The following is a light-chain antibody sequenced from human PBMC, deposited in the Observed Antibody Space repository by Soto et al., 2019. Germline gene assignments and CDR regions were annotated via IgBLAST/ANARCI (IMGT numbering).Light chain of an antibody. CDR2: DAS. Sequence: DIQMTQSPSSLSASVGDRVTITCQASQDISNYFNWYQQKPGKAPKLLIYDASNLETGVPSRFSGSVSGTDFTFTISGLQPEDTATYYCQQYENPLLTFGGGTKVEIK. CDR3: QQYENPLLT. CDR1: QDISNY. J-gene: IGKJ4*01. V-gene: IGKV1-33*01.